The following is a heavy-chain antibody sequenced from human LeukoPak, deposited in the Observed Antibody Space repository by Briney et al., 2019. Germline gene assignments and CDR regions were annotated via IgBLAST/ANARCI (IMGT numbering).Heavy chain of an antibody. CDR2: ISGGGDTT. V-gene: IGHV3-23*01. J-gene: IGHJ5*02. D-gene: IGHD6-13*01. CDR3: AKDSRTPWFDP. Sequence: GGSLRLSCAASGLIFGNYWMTWVRQAPGKGLEWVSVISGGGDTTYYADSVKGRFTISRDNSKNTLYLQMNSLRAEDTAVYYCAKDSRTPWFDPWGQGTLVTVSS. CDR1: GLIFGNYW.